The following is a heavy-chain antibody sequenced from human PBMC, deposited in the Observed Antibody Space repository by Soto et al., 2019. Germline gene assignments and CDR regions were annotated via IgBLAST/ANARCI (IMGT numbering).Heavy chain of an antibody. CDR3: AREKRANGYFEY. J-gene: IGHJ4*02. V-gene: IGHV3-7*01. D-gene: IGHD6-25*01. Sequence: ESGGGLVQTGGSLRLSCAASGFTFSAYWMSWVRQAPGKGLEWVANIKQAGREKYYVDSVNGRFIISRDDAKNSLFLQVNSLRVEDTAVYYCAREKRANGYFEYWGQGTLVTVSS. CDR2: IKQAGREK. CDR1: GFTFSAYW.